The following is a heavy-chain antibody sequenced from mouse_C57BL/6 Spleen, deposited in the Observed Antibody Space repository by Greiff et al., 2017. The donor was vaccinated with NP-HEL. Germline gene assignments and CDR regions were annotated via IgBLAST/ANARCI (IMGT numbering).Heavy chain of an antibody. J-gene: IGHJ2*01. D-gene: IGHD2-4*01. CDR1: GYSFTDYN. Sequence: VQLQQSGPELVKPGASVKISCKASGYSFTDYNMNWVKQSNGKSLEWIGVINPNYGTTSYNQKFKGKATLTVDQSSSTAYMQLNSLTSEDSAVYYCTRGGIVEYEYDAPFDYWGQGTTLTVSS. V-gene: IGHV1-39*01. CDR2: INPNYGTT. CDR3: TRGGIVEYEYDAPFDY.